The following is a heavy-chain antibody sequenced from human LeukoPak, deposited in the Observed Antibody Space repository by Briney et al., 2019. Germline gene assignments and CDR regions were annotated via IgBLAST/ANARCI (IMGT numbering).Heavy chain of an antibody. J-gene: IGHJ5*02. CDR1: GFTFSSYW. Sequence: PGGSLRLSCAASGFTFSSYWMSWVRQAPGKGLEWVANINQHGSEKYYVDSVKGRFTISRDNAKNSLYLQMNSLRAEDTAVYYCARLVPATIGWFDPWGQGALVTVSS. V-gene: IGHV3-7*01. CDR2: INQHGSEK. D-gene: IGHD2-2*02. CDR3: ARLVPATIGWFDP.